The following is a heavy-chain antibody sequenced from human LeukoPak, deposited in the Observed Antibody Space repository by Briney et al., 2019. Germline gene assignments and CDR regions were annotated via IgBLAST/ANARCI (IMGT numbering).Heavy chain of an antibody. CDR3: ARDRGPPSSSPYYMDV. CDR2: INAGNGNT. D-gene: IGHD6-6*01. CDR1: GYTFTSYA. Sequence: ASVKVSCKASGYTFTSYAMHWVRQAPGQRLEWMGWINAGNGNTKYSQEFQGRVTITRDTSASTAYMELSSLRSEDMAVYYCARDRGPPSSSPYYMDVWGKGTTVTVSS. J-gene: IGHJ6*03. V-gene: IGHV1-3*03.